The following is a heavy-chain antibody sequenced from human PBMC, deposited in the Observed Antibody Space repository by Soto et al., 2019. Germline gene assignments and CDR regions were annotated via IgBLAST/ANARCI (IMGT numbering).Heavy chain of an antibody. J-gene: IGHJ2*01. V-gene: IGHV4-39*01. Sequence: PSETLSLTCTVSGGSISSSSYYWGWIRQPPGKGLEWIGSIYYSGSTYYNPSLKSRVTISVDTSKNQFSLKLSSVTAADTAVYYCARHGEGQQLVYWYFDLWGRGTLVTVSS. CDR1: GGSISSSSYY. D-gene: IGHD6-13*01. CDR3: ARHGEGQQLVYWYFDL. CDR2: IYYSGST.